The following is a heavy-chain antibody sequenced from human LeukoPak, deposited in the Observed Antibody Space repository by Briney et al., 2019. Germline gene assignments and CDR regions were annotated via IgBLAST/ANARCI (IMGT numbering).Heavy chain of an antibody. CDR3: ARDFYNHYGGGFV. D-gene: IGHD4-17*01. CDR2: VYSGGTT. CDR1: GFNVSSKY. J-gene: IGHJ6*02. V-gene: IGHV3-66*01. Sequence: QSGGSLRLSCTASGFNVSSKYMTWVRQAPRKELESVSVVYSGGTTYHAESVKDRFTVSRDSSKNTVFLQMNNLRVDDTGVYYCARDFYNHYGGGFVWGRGTTVTVSS.